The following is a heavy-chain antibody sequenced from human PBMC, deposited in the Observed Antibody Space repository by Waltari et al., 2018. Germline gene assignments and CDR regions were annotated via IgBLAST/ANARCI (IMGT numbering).Heavy chain of an antibody. CDR3: ARHTGRDGYSRRPGAFDI. V-gene: IGHV4-59*08. D-gene: IGHD5-18*01. CDR2: IYYRGST. J-gene: IGHJ3*02. Sequence: QVQLQESGPGLVKPSETLSLTCTVSGGSISSYYWSWIRQPPGKGLEWIGYIYYRGSTHHNPALKSRVTISVETSKNQFSLKLSSVTAADTAVYYCARHTGRDGYSRRPGAFDIWGQGTMVTVSS. CDR1: GGSISSYY.